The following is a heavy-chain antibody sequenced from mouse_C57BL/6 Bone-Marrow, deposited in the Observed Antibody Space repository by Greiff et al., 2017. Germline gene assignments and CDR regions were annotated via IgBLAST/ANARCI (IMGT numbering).Heavy chain of an antibody. D-gene: IGHD2-3*01. Sequence: VQLQQSGPELVKPGASVKISCKASGYTFTDYYINWVKQRPGQGLEWIGWIFPGSGSTYYNEKFKGKATLTVDKSSSTAYMVLSSLTSEDSAVYFCARERWLLRDYAMDYWGQGTSVTVSS. V-gene: IGHV1-75*01. CDR1: GYTFTDYY. J-gene: IGHJ4*01. CDR2: IFPGSGST. CDR3: ARERWLLRDYAMDY.